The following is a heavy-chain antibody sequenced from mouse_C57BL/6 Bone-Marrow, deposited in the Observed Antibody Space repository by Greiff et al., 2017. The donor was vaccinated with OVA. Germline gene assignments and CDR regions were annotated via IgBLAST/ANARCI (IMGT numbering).Heavy chain of an antibody. CDR2: FHPYNDDT. V-gene: IGHV1-47*01. CDR1: GYTFTTYP. CDR3: ARRYGSSYGYFDV. Sequence: VQGVESGAELVKPGASVKMSCKASGYTFTTYPIEWMKQNHGKSLEWIGNFHPYNDDTKYNEKFKGKATLTVEKSSSTVYLELSRLTSDDSAVYYCARRYGSSYGYFDVWGTGTTVTVSS. D-gene: IGHD1-1*01. J-gene: IGHJ1*03.